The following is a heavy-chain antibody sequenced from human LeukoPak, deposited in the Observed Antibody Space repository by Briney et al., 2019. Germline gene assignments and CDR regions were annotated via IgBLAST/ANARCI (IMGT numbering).Heavy chain of an antibody. Sequence: PSETLSLTCAVDGGSFSGYYWSWIRQPPGKGLEWIGEINHSGSTNYNPSLKSRVTISVDTSKNQFSLKLSSVTAADTAVYYCARVSRGEQGISCYMDVWGKGTTVTVSS. CDR1: GGSFSGYY. V-gene: IGHV4-34*01. D-gene: IGHD3-3*02. CDR2: INHSGST. CDR3: ARVSRGEQGISCYMDV. J-gene: IGHJ6*03.